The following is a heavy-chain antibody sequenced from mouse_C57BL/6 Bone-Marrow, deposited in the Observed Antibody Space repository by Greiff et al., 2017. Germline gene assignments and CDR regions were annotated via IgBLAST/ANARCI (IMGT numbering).Heavy chain of an antibody. CDR1: GFNIKDDY. CDR3: SSFDGNYFDF. CDR2: IDLEIGDT. V-gene: IGHV14-4*01. D-gene: IGHD2-3*01. Sequence: VQLQQSGAELVRLGASVKLSCTASGFNIKDDYLHWVKQRPEQGLGWIGWIDLEIGDTEYASKFQGKATITSDTSSTTAYLQLSSLTSEDTAVYYCSSFDGNYFDFWGQGTPLTVAS. J-gene: IGHJ2*01.